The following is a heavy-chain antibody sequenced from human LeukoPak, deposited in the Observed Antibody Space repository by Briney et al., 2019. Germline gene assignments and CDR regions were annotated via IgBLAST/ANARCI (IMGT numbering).Heavy chain of an antibody. CDR2: IIPIFGTA. CDR3: ARDPPRYCSSTSCPDYFDY. CDR1: GGTFSSYA. Sequence: SVKVSCKASGGTFSSYATSWVRQAPGQGLEWMGGIIPIFGTANYAQKFQGRVTITADESTSTAYMELSSLRSEDTAVYYCARDPPRYCSSTSCPDYFDYWGQGTLVTVSS. V-gene: IGHV1-69*13. D-gene: IGHD2-2*01. J-gene: IGHJ4*02.